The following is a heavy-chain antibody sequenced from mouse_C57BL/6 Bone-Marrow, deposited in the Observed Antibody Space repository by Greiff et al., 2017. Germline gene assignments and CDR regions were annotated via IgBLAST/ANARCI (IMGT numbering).Heavy chain of an antibody. CDR2: SRNKANDYTT. D-gene: IGHD2-4*01. CDR1: GFTFSDFY. J-gene: IGHJ4*01. Sequence: EVQRVESGGGLVQSGRSLRLSCATSGFTFSDFYMEWVRQAPGKGLEWIAASRNKANDYTTEYSASVKGRFIVARDTSQSILYLQMNALRAEDAAIDVCARDAAYDDDMGYAMDYWGQVTSVIVSS. V-gene: IGHV7-1*01. CDR3: ARDAAYDDDMGYAMDY.